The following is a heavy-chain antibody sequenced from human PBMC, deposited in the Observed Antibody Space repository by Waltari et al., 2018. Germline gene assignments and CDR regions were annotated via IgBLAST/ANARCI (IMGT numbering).Heavy chain of an antibody. Sequence: QVQLQQWGAGLLKPSETLSLTCAVYGGSFSGYYWSWIRQPPGKGLEWIGEINHSGNTNYNPSRKSRVTISVDTSKNQFSRKLSSVTAADTAVYYCATRQAKTYYYDSSGYYFPYWGQGTLVTVSS. V-gene: IGHV4-34*01. D-gene: IGHD3-22*01. CDR1: GGSFSGYY. CDR2: INHSGNT. J-gene: IGHJ4*02. CDR3: ATRQAKTYYYDSSGYYFPY.